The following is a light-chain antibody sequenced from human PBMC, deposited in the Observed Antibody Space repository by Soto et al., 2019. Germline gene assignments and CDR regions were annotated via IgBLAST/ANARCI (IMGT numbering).Light chain of an antibody. Sequence: QSVLTQPASVSGSPGQSITISCTGSSSDVGGYNYVSWYQQHPGKAPKLMIYEVSNRPSGVSNRFSGSKSGNTASLTISGLQAEDEADYYCSSYTSSNSSWVFGGGTKLTVL. CDR2: EVS. V-gene: IGLV2-14*01. CDR1: SSDVGGYNY. J-gene: IGLJ3*02. CDR3: SSYTSSNSSWV.